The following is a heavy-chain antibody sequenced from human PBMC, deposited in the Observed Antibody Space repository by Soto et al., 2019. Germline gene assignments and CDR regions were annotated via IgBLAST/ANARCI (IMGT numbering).Heavy chain of an antibody. J-gene: IGHJ6*02. Sequence: SETLSLTCTVSGGSISSGGYYWSWIRQHPGKGLEWIGYIYYSGSTYYNPSLKSRVTISVDTSKNQFSLKLSSVTAADTAVCYCAKAPTYDFWSGYSPRGTTNGMNVWGQGTTVTVSS. CDR2: IYYSGST. D-gene: IGHD3-3*01. V-gene: IGHV4-31*03. CDR3: AKAPTYDFWSGYSPRGTTNGMNV. CDR1: GGSISSGGYY.